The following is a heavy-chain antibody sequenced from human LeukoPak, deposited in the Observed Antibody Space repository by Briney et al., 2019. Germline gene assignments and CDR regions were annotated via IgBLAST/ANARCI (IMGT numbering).Heavy chain of an antibody. CDR2: IWNTGSTK. CDR3: ARGYSSRDRVGDFDY. CDR1: GFTFSSHG. D-gene: IGHD6-13*01. Sequence: GGSLRLSCAASGFTFSSHGMFWVRQAPGKGLEWVAVIWNTGSTKYYADSVKGRFTISGDNSKNTLYLQMNSLRAEDTAVYYCARGYSSRDRVGDFDYWGQGTLVTVSS. V-gene: IGHV3-33*07. J-gene: IGHJ4*02.